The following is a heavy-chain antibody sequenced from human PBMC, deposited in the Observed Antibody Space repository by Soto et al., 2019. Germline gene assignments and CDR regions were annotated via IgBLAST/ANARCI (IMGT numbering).Heavy chain of an antibody. CDR2: INHSGST. CDR3: ERLFGNSWIDY. J-gene: IGHJ4*02. Sequence: SETLSLTCAVYGGSFSVYYWSWIRQPPGKGLEWIGEINHSGSTNYNPSLKSRDTISVDTSKNQFSLHLTSVTPEDTAVYYGERLFGNSWIDYWGQGTLVTVSS. CDR1: GGSFSVYY. D-gene: IGHD6-13*01. V-gene: IGHV4-34*01.